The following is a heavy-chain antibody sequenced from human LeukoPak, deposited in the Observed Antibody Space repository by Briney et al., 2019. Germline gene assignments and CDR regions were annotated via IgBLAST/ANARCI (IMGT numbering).Heavy chain of an antibody. D-gene: IGHD6-19*01. CDR3: ARSSAVAGTLDY. V-gene: IGHV3-21*01. CDR1: GFTFSSYS. Sequence: PGGSLRLSCAAPGFTFSSYSMNWVRQAPGKGLEWVSSISSSSYIYYADSVKGRFTISRDNAKNSLYLQMNSLRAEDTAVYYCARSSAVAGTLDYWGQGTLVTVSS. J-gene: IGHJ4*02. CDR2: ISSSSYI.